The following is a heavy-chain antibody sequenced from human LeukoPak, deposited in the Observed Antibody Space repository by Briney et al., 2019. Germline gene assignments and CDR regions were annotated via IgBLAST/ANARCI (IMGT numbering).Heavy chain of an antibody. Sequence: GGSLRLSCAASGFTFSSYAMSWVRQAPGKGLEWVAVISGSGGSTYYADSVKGRFTISRDNSKNTLYLQMNSLRAEDTAVYYCATQRSGWYYMDVWGKGTTVTVSS. D-gene: IGHD6-19*01. J-gene: IGHJ6*03. V-gene: IGHV3-23*01. CDR2: ISGSGGST. CDR3: ATQRSGWYYMDV. CDR1: GFTFSSYA.